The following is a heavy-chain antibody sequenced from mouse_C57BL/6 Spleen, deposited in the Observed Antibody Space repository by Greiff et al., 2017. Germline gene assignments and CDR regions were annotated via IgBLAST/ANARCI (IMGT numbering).Heavy chain of an antibody. D-gene: IGHD3-1*01. CDR2: ISSGSSPI. V-gene: IGHV5-17*01. CDR3: ARLWGYYFDY. J-gene: IGHJ2*01. CDR1: GFTFSDYG. Sequence: EVKLMESGGGLVKPGGSLKLSCAASGFTFSDYGMHWVRQAPEKGLEWVAYISSGSSPIYYADTVKGRFTISRDNAKNTLFLQMTSLRSEDTAMYYCARLWGYYFDYWGQGTTLTVSS.